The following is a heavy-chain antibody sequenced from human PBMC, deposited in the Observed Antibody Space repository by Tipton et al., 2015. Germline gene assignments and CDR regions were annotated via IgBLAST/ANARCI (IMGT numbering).Heavy chain of an antibody. Sequence: SLRLSCAASGFTFTNYWMHWVRQAPGKGLVWVSRVNSDGSSTSYAESVKGRFTISRDNAKNTLYLQMNSLRAEDTAVYYCAKAPVEYGHYVSGWDHWGQGTLVTVST. D-gene: IGHD4-17*01. CDR1: GFTFTNYW. V-gene: IGHV3-74*01. CDR3: AKAPVEYGHYVSGWDH. J-gene: IGHJ4*02. CDR2: VNSDGSST.